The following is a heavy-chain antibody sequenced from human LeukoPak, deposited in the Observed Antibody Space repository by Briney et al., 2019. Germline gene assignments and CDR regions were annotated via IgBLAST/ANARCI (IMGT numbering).Heavy chain of an antibody. D-gene: IGHD3-3*01. Sequence: GESLKISCEGSGYTFISYWIGWVRQMPGKGLEWMGIVYPGDSDTRYSPSFRGQVTISADKSINTAYLQWSSLKASDTAMYYCASGDSGAFGIWGQGTMVTVSS. V-gene: IGHV5-51*01. J-gene: IGHJ3*02. CDR1: GYTFISYW. CDR3: ASGDSGAFGI. CDR2: VYPGDSDT.